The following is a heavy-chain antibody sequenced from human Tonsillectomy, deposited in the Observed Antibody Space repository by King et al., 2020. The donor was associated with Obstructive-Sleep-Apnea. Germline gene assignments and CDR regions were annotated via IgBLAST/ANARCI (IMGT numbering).Heavy chain of an antibody. J-gene: IGHJ4*02. V-gene: IGHV4-34*01. D-gene: IGHD2-15*01. CDR3: ARGRGGSSGY. Sequence: VQLQQWGAGLLKPSETLSLTCAVYGGSFSGYYWSWIRQPPGKRLEWIGELNHSGSPNYKASLKTRITILVDTPKNQFSLKLRSVTAADTAVYYCARGRGGSSGYWGQGTLVTVSS. CDR1: GGSFSGYY. CDR2: LNHSGSP.